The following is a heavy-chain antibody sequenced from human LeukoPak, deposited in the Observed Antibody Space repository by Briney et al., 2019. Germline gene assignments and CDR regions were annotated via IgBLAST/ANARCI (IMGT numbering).Heavy chain of an antibody. J-gene: IGHJ4*02. CDR3: ARGANTHFDY. CDR1: GFTFSNYD. CDR2: IGTAGDT. D-gene: IGHD1-26*01. V-gene: IGHV3-13*04. Sequence: GGSLRLSCAASGFTFSNYDMHWVRQATGKSLEWVSAIGTAGDTYYQGSVRGRFTMSRENAKNSLYLQMNSLTAGDTAVYYCARGANTHFDYWGQGILVTVSS.